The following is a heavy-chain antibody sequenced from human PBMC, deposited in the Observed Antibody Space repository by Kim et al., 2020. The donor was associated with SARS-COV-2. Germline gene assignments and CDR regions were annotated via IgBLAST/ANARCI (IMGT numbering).Heavy chain of an antibody. Sequence: YSQKFQGRVTITRDTSASTAYMELSSLRSEDTAVYYCAGRFSSSWYYFDYWGQGTLVTVSS. V-gene: IGHV1-3*01. J-gene: IGHJ4*02. D-gene: IGHD6-13*01. CDR3: AGRFSSSWYYFDY.